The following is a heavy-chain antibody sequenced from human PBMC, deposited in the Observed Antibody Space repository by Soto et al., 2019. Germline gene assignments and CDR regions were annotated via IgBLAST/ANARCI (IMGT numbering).Heavy chain of an antibody. J-gene: IGHJ4*02. CDR1: GFTFDDYA. Sequence: PGGSLRLSCAVSGFTFDDYAMHWVRQAPGKGLEWVAGIIWNSAYIVYADSVKGRFTISRDNAKNSLYLQMNSLRAEDTALYYCAKDSKVSGVRQGLDFWGRGTLVTVYS. V-gene: IGHV3-9*01. D-gene: IGHD7-27*01. CDR3: AKDSKVSGVRQGLDF. CDR2: IIWNSAYI.